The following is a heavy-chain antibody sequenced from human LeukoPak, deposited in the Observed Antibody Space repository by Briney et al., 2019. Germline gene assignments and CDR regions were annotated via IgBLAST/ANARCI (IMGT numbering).Heavy chain of an antibody. CDR2: ISSSTTLI. D-gene: IGHD3-10*01. CDR1: GFTSSYYS. CDR3: VREGHYGALDI. J-gene: IGHJ3*02. Sequence: PGGSLRLSCAASGFTSSYYSMKWVRQAPGKGLEWVSYISSSTTLIHYADSVKGRFTISRDNAKSSLYLQMNSLRDEDTALYFCVREGHYGALDIWGQGTMVTVSS. V-gene: IGHV3-48*02.